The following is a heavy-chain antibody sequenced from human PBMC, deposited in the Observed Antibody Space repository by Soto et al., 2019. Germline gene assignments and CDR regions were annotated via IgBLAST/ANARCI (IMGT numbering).Heavy chain of an antibody. CDR1: GFTFSSYA. J-gene: IGHJ4*02. V-gene: IGHV3-30-3*01. D-gene: IGHD2-2*01. CDR3: ARDYYSGYCIRTSYYAYYFEY. Sequence: GSLRLSCATSGFTFSSYAMHWVRQAPGKGLEWVAVISYDGSNKYYADSGKGRFTVSRDNSKNTLYLQMNSLRTEDTAVYYCARDYYSGYCIRTSYYAYYFEYCGQGTLVTVSS. CDR2: ISYDGSNK.